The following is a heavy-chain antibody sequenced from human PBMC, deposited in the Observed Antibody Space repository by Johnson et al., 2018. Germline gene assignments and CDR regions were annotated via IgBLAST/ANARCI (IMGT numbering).Heavy chain of an antibody. J-gene: IGHJ3*02. Sequence: VQLVESGGGLVQPGRSLRLSCAASGFTFDDYAMHWVRQAPGKGLEWVSGISWNSGSMGYADSVKGRFTISRDNPKNSLYLQMDSPGAEDTALYYCAKDFDSGGERSALDIWGQGTMVTVSS. D-gene: IGHD1-1*01. CDR1: GFTFDDYA. CDR3: AKDFDSGGERSALDI. CDR2: ISWNSGSM. V-gene: IGHV3-9*01.